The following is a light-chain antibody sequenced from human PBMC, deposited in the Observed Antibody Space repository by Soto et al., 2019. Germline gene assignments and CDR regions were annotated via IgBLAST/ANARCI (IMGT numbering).Light chain of an antibody. CDR3: QQYGSSPWT. Sequence: ESVLTQSPGTLSLSPGERATLSCRASQSVSSSYLAWYQQKPGQAPRLLIYNASNRTTGIPDRFSGSGSGTDFTLTISRLEPEDFAVYYCQQYGSSPWTFGQGTKVDIK. J-gene: IGKJ1*01. CDR1: QSVSSSY. V-gene: IGKV3-20*01. CDR2: NAS.